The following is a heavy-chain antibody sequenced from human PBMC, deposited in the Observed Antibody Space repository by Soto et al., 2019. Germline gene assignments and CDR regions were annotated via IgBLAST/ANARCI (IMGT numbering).Heavy chain of an antibody. D-gene: IGHD5-12*01. CDR2: IVVGSGNT. CDR3: ASTYDYPLGYVDY. V-gene: IGHV1-58*01. Sequence: QMQLVQSGPEVKKPGTSGKVACQASGFTFTSAALPGVRQARGQRLEWRGGIVVGSGNTHYAQKFQERVTITRDMSTSTAYMELSSVRSEDTAVYYCASTYDYPLGYVDYWGQGTLVTVSS. J-gene: IGHJ4*02. CDR1: GFTFTSAA.